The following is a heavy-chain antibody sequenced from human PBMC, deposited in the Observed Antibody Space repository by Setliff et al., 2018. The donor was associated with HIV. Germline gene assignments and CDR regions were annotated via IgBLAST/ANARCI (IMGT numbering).Heavy chain of an antibody. D-gene: IGHD5-12*01. V-gene: IGHV4-39*01. CDR1: GGSISSSSYH. CDR2: IYYSGNT. J-gene: IGHJ4*02. Sequence: SETLSLTCSVSGGSISSSSYHWAWIRQPPGKGLEWIGTIYYSGNTYYNPSLKSRLTISLDTSTNKFSLKLSSVTAADTAVYYCARSSGPFWGQGTLVTVVS. CDR3: ARSSGPF.